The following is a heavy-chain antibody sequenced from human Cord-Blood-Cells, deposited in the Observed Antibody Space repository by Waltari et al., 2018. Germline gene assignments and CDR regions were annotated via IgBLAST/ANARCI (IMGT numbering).Heavy chain of an antibody. J-gene: IGHJ4*02. Sequence: EVQLVESGGGLVKPGGSLRLSCAASGFTFSNAWMSWVRQPPGTGLEWVGRIKSKTDGGTTDYAAPVKGRFTISRDDSKNTLYLQMNSLKTEDTAVNYCTTGPPGITIFGVVIKDYWGQGTLVTVSS. V-gene: IGHV3-15*01. CDR2: IKSKTDGGTT. CDR1: GFTFSNAW. CDR3: TTGPPGITIFGVVIKDY. D-gene: IGHD3-3*01.